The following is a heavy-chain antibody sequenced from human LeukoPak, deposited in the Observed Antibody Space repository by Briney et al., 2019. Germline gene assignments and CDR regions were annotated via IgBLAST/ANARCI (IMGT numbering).Heavy chain of an antibody. CDR3: ARGGTAGWKLLLSWFDP. CDR1: GGTFSNYA. Sequence: ASVKVSCKASGGTFSNYAINWVRQAPGQGLEWMGGIIPIFGTANYAQKFQGRVTITADKSTSTAYMELSSLRSEDTAVYYCARGGTAGWKLLLSWFDPWGQGTLVTVSS. CDR2: IIPIFGTA. J-gene: IGHJ5*02. V-gene: IGHV1-69*06. D-gene: IGHD3-10*01.